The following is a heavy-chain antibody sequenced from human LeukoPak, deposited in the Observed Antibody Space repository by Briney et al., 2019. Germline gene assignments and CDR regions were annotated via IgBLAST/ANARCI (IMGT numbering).Heavy chain of an antibody. D-gene: IGHD4-17*01. V-gene: IGHV3-23*01. CDR2: ITGSGGAT. CDR3: AKDPGYGVLYYFDY. J-gene: IGHJ4*02. Sequence: PSETLSLTCTVSGGSISSGGYYWSWVRQAPGKGLEWVSAITGSGGATYYADSVKGRFTISRDNSKNTLYLQMNSLRAEDTAVYYCAKDPGYGVLYYFDYWGQGTLVTVSS. CDR1: GGSISSGGYY.